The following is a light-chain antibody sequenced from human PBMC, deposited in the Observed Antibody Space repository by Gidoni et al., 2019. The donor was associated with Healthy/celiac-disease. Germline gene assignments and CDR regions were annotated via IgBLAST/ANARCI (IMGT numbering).Light chain of an antibody. V-gene: IGKV3D-15*01. Sequence: EIVMTQSPATLSVSPGERATLSCRASQSVSSNLAWYQQKPGQAPRLLIYDASTRATGIPARFSGSGSGTEFTLTISSLQSEDFAVYYCQQYNNWPPVTFXGXTKVEIK. CDR1: QSVSSN. CDR3: QQYNNWPPVT. J-gene: IGKJ4*01. CDR2: DAS.